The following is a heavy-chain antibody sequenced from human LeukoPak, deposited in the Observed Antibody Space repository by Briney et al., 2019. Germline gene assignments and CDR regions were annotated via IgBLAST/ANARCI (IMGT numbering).Heavy chain of an antibody. V-gene: IGHV3-33*06. J-gene: IGHJ4*02. CDR3: AKDAQRGYDYSNSLEY. CDR2: RWSDGSNQ. Sequence: GRSLRLSCAAAKFTFSHYGMHWVRQAPGKGLGWVAVRWSDGSNQYHADSVKGRFTISRDNSKNTVYLQMNSLRVEDTGVYYCAKDAQRGYDYSNSLEYWGQGILVTVSS. CDR1: KFTFSHYG. D-gene: IGHD4-11*01.